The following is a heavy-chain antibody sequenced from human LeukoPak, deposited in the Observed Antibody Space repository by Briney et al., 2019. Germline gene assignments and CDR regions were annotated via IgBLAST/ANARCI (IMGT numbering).Heavy chain of an antibody. D-gene: IGHD2-8*01. Sequence: PGGSLRLSCAPSGFTFRSYGMHWVRQAPGKGLEWVADIWFDGKNEHFIDSVKGRFTISRGNSRNTMYLQINSLRAEDTAVYYSARDLHCANGVCHNSAGMDVWGQGTAVTVSS. CDR1: GFTFRSYG. V-gene: IGHV3-33*01. J-gene: IGHJ6*02. CDR2: IWFDGKNE. CDR3: ARDLHCANGVCHNSAGMDV.